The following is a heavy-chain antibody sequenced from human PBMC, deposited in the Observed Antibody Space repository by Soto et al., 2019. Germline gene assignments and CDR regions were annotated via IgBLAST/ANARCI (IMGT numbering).Heavy chain of an antibody. CDR3: ARVFRVRVAAIVTNSYYYTLS. D-gene: IGHD5-18*01. CDR1: GGTYSSYA. Sequence: SSVKVSCKASGGTYSSYAIRWVRQAPGQGIEWMGGIIPIFGTANYAQKFQGRVTITADESTSTAYMELSSLRYEDTAVYYCARVFRVRVAAIVTNSYYYTLSWGHGTPV. J-gene: IGHJ5*01. V-gene: IGHV1-69*13. CDR2: IIPIFGTA.